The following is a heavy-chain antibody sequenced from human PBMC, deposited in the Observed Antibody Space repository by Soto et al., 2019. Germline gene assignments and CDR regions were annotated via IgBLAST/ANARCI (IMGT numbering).Heavy chain of an antibody. CDR3: ARAHATSGWYQAFDY. CDR2: INAGNGNT. V-gene: IGHV1-3*01. Sequence: GASVKVSCKASGYTFTSYAMHWVRQAPGQRLEWMGWINAGNGNTKYSQKFQGRVTMTRDTSTSTVYMELSSLRSEDTAVYYCARAHATSGWYQAFDYWGQGTLVIVSS. J-gene: IGHJ4*02. D-gene: IGHD6-19*01. CDR1: GYTFTSYA.